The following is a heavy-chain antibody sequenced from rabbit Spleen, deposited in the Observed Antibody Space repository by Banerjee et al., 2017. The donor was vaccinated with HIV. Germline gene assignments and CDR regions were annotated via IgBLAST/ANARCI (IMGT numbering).Heavy chain of an antibody. CDR3: ARDTSSSFSSYGMDL. CDR2: IDAGSSTFT. J-gene: IGHJ6*01. V-gene: IGHV1S45*01. D-gene: IGHD1-1*01. CDR1: GVSFSISSY. Sequence: QEQLEESGGGLVKPEGSLTLTCTASGVSFSISSYMCWVRQAPGKGLEWIACIDAGSSTFTYFATWAKGRFTISKTSSTTVTLQMTRLTAADTATYFCARDTSSSFSSYGMDLWGPGTPRHRL.